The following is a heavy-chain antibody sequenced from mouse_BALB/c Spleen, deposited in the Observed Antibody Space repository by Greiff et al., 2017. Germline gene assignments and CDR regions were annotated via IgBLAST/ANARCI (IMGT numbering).Heavy chain of an antibody. V-gene: IGHV2-6-7*01. CDR2: IWGDGST. CDR3: ARERPFTTVVAAYYAMDY. CDR1: GFSLTGYG. D-gene: IGHD1-1*01. Sequence: QVQLQQSGPGLVAPSQSLSITCTVSGFSLTGYGVNWVRQPPGKGLEWLGMIWGDGSTDYNSALKSRLSISKDNSKSQVFLKMNSLQTDDTARYYCARERPFTTVVAAYYAMDYWGQGTSVTVSS. J-gene: IGHJ4*01.